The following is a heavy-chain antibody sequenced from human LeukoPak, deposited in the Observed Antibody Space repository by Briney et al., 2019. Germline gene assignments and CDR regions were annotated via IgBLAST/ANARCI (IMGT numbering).Heavy chain of an antibody. J-gene: IGHJ4*02. V-gene: IGHV4-34*01. Sequence: PSETLSLTCAVYGGSFSGYYWSWIRQPPGKGLEWIGEINHSGSTNYNPSLKSRVTISVDTSKNQFSLKLSSVTAADTAVYYCARDRRLGYSYGLRYWGQGTLVTVSS. CDR2: INHSGST. D-gene: IGHD5-18*01. CDR1: GGSFSGYY. CDR3: ARDRRLGYSYGLRY.